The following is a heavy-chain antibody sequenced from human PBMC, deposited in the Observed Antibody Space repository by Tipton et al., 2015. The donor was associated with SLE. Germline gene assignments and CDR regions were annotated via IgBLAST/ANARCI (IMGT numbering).Heavy chain of an antibody. V-gene: IGHV4-61*09. CDR2: IYTSGST. Sequence: TLSLTYTVSDDSISSGSYYWNWIRQPAGKGLEWIGQIYTSGSTNYNPALKSRVTISVDTSKKQFSLKLSSVTAADTAVYYCARFWGPNSWYFDYWGQGTLVTVSP. CDR3: ARFWGPNSWYFDY. D-gene: IGHD6-13*01. CDR1: DDSISSGSYY. J-gene: IGHJ4*02.